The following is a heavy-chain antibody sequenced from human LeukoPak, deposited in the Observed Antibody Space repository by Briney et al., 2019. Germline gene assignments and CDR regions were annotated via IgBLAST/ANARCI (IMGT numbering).Heavy chain of an antibody. J-gene: IGHJ4*02. V-gene: IGHV3-9*03. CDR2: ISWNSGSI. D-gene: IGHD3-22*01. CDR1: GFTFDDYA. Sequence: GGSLRLSCAASGFTFDDYAMHWVRQAPGKGLEWVSGISWNSGSIGYADSVKGRFTISRDNAKNSLYLQMNSLRAEDMALYYCAGRDYYDSSGYYYGFDYWGQGTLVTVSS. CDR3: AGRDYYDSSGYYYGFDY.